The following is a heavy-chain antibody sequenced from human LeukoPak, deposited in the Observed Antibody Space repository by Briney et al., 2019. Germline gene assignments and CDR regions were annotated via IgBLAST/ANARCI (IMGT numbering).Heavy chain of an antibody. CDR2: ISSSSSYI. Sequence: GGSLRLSCAASGFTFTSYWISWVRQAPGKGLEWVSSISSSSSYIYYADSVKGRFTISRDNAKNSLYLQMNSLRAEDTAVYYCASGYWNDGYWGQGTLVTVSS. CDR1: GFTFTSYW. CDR3: ASGYWNDGY. D-gene: IGHD1-1*01. V-gene: IGHV3-21*01. J-gene: IGHJ4*02.